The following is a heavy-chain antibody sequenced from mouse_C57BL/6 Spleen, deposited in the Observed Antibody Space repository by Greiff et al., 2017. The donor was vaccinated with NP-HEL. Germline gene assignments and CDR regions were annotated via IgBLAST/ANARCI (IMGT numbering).Heavy chain of an antibody. CDR2: IYPRDGST. J-gene: IGHJ2*01. V-gene: IGHV1-85*01. D-gene: IGHD2-10*02. CDR3: ARERYGNLYYFDY. Sequence: QVHVKQSGPELVKPGASVKLSCKASGYTFTSSDINWVKQRPGQGLEWIGWIYPRDGSTKYNEKFKGKATLTVDTSSSTAYMELPSLTSEDSAVYFCARERYGNLYYFDYWGQGTTLTVSS. CDR1: GYTFTSSD.